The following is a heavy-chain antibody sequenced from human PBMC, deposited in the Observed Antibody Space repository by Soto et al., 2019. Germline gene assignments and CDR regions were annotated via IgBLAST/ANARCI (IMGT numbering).Heavy chain of an antibody. V-gene: IGHV1-18*04. Sequence: QVQLVQSGAEVKKPGASVKVSCKASGYSFTSFGITWVRQAPGQGLEWMGWISAYNGNTNYAQNLQGRVIMTTDRSTNTVYMELRSLTSDDTDVYYCARDRGDTAMVTFNFWGQGTLVIVSS. D-gene: IGHD5-18*01. CDR2: ISAYNGNT. CDR3: ARDRGDTAMVTFNF. J-gene: IGHJ4*02. CDR1: GYSFTSFG.